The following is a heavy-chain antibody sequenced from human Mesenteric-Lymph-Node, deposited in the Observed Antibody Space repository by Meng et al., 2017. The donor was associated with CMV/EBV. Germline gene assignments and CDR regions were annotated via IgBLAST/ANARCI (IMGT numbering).Heavy chain of an antibody. CDR3: ARGSVKRAGAFDI. Sequence: GESLKISCAASGFTFTNYGMYWVRQAPGKGLEWVAFIGYDGSDKYYADSVKGRFTISRDNSKNTLYLLMNSLRAEDTAVYYCARGSVKRAGAFDIWGQGTMVTVSS. J-gene: IGHJ3*02. CDR2: IGYDGSDK. CDR1: GFTFTNYG. D-gene: IGHD6-19*01. V-gene: IGHV3-30*02.